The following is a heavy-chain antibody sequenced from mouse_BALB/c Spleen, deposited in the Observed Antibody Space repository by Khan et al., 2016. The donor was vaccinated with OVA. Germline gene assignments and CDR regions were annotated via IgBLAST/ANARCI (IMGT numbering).Heavy chain of an antibody. Sequence: QVQLQQSGAELVRPGVSVKISCKGSGYTFTDFTLHWVKQSHAMSLEWIGVISTYYGDATYNQRFKDKATMTVDKSSSTAYMEIARLTSEDSAIFYCTRGGGGNRFAYWGQGTLVTVSA. J-gene: IGHJ3*01. V-gene: IGHV1S137*01. CDR3: TRGGGGNRFAY. CDR1: GYTFTDFT. CDR2: ISTYYGDA.